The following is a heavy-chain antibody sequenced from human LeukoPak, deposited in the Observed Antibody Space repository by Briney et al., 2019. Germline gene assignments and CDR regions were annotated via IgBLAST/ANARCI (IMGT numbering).Heavy chain of an antibody. D-gene: IGHD1-26*01. CDR2: IYYSGNT. CDR3: ARVSRSGSYFGAFEI. J-gene: IGHJ3*02. Sequence: SETLSLTCTVSGDSISTSNSYWGWIRQPPWKGLEWIGSIYYSGNTYYNASLKSRVTISVDTSKNQFSLKLSSVTAADTAVYYCARVSRSGSYFGAFEIWGQGTMVTVSS. V-gene: IGHV4-39*07. CDR1: GDSISTSNSY.